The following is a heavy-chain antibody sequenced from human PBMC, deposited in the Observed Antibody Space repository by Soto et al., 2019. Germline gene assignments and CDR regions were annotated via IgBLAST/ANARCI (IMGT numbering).Heavy chain of an antibody. V-gene: IGHV4-59*08. D-gene: IGHD2-2*01. CDR1: GGSISSYY. CDR3: ARTVNLGYCSSTSCGAIDY. CDR2: IYYSGST. J-gene: IGHJ4*02. Sequence: SETLSLTCTVSGGSISSYYWSWIRQPPGKGLEWIGYIYYSGSTNYNPSLKSRVTISVDTSKNQFSLKLSSVTAADTAVYYCARTVNLGYCSSTSCGAIDYWGQGTLVTVSS.